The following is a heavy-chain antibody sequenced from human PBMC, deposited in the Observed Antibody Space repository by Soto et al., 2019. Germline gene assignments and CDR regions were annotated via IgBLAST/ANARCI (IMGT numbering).Heavy chain of an antibody. CDR3: ARGRGVGADY. V-gene: IGHV1-18*01. Sequence: QVKLVQSGAEVKKPGASVKVSCTASGYTFASYGITWVRQAPGQGLEWMGWISAYNGNTNCAQKRQGRVTMTTDTATSTAYMELRSLRSDGTAVYYFARGRGVGADYWGQGTLGTVSS. CDR2: ISAYNGNT. CDR1: GYTFASYG. D-gene: IGHD1-26*01. J-gene: IGHJ4*02.